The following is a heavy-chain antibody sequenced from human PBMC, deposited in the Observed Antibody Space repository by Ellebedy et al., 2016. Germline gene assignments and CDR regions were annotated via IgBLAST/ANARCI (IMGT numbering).Heavy chain of an antibody. CDR1: GYSISSGYY. D-gene: IGHD6-13*01. J-gene: IGHJ4*02. V-gene: IGHV4-38-2*02. Sequence: SETLSLTXTVSGYSISSGYYWGWIRQPPGKGLEWIGSIYHSGSTYYNPSLKSRVTISVDTSKNQFSLKLSSVTAADTAVYYCARGEGIAFDYWGQGTLVTVSS. CDR3: ARGEGIAFDY. CDR2: IYHSGST.